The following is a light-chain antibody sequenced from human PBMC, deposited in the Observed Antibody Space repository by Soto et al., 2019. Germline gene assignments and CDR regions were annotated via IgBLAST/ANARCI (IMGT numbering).Light chain of an antibody. CDR3: QQYGSSPRT. V-gene: IGKV3-20*01. CDR1: QSVSSSF. CDR2: GAS. Sequence: EIVVTQSPGTLSLSPGERANLSCRASQSVSSSFLAWYHQKPDQAPRLLIYGASSRATGIPDRFSGSGSGTDFTHTISRLEPEDFAVYYCQQYGSSPRTFGQGTKVEIK. J-gene: IGKJ1*01.